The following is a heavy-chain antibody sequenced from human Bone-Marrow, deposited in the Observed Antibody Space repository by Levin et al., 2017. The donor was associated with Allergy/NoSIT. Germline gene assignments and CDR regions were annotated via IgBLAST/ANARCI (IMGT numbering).Heavy chain of an antibody. J-gene: IGHJ4*02. CDR1: FFPFLPSS. CDR2: ISGNDGIT. CDR3: TISPGYSSGWYDY. V-gene: IGHV3-23*01. Sequence: LSFSSSFFPFLPSSLSWVRQAPGKGLEWVSSISGNDGITHYAASVEGRFTISLSPSKNTLYLQMNSLRAEDTAIYYCTISPGYSSGWYDYWGQGTLVTVSS. D-gene: IGHD6-19*01.